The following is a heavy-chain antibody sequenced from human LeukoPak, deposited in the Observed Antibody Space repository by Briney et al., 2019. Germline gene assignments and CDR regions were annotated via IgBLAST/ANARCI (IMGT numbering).Heavy chain of an antibody. CDR2: IYYSGST. J-gene: IGHJ4*02. Sequence: SETLSLTCTVSGGSISSYYWSWIRQPPGKGLEWSGYIYYSGSTNYNPSLKSRVTISVDTSKNQFSLKLSSVTAADTAVYYCARAVTPTYDFWSGYRGNYFDYWGQGTLVTVSS. V-gene: IGHV4-59*01. D-gene: IGHD3-3*01. CDR1: GGSISSYY. CDR3: ARAVTPTYDFWSGYRGNYFDY.